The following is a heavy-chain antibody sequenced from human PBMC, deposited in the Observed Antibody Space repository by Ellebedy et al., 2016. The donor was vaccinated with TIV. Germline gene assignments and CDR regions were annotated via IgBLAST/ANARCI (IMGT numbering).Heavy chain of an antibody. V-gene: IGHV3-23*01. J-gene: IGHJ2*01. Sequence: GESLKISCAASGFTFASYTMNWVRQAPGKGLEWVSSITGSGGSIHYADYVKGRFTISRDNSKNRLYLQMNSLRTEDTAVYYCAKDGPNWGSYFDLWGRGTLVTVSS. CDR3: AKDGPNWGSYFDL. CDR2: ITGSGGSI. D-gene: IGHD7-27*01. CDR1: GFTFASYT.